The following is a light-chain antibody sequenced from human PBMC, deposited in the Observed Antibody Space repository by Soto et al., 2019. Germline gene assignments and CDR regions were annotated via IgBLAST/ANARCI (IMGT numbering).Light chain of an antibody. Sequence: QSVLTQPPSASGTPGQRVTISCSGSSSNIGSNSVNWYQQFPGTAPKLLIYSNNQRPSGVPDRFSGSMSGTSASLAISGLQSEDEADYYCASWDDSLNVVIFGGGTKLTVL. CDR3: ASWDDSLNVVI. CDR1: SSNIGSNS. V-gene: IGLV1-44*01. CDR2: SNN. J-gene: IGLJ2*01.